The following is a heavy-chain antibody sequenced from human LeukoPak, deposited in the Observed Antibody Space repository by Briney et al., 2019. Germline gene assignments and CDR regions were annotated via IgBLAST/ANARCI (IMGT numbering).Heavy chain of an antibody. D-gene: IGHD1-26*01. Sequence: GGSLRLSCAASGFTFSSYAVSWVRQAPGKGLEWVSAISGSGRDTFYADSVKGRFTISRDNSKNTLFLQMNSLRAGDTAIYFCAYYTGTQGFDPWGQGTLVIVSS. V-gene: IGHV3-23*01. J-gene: IGHJ5*02. CDR3: AYYTGTQGFDP. CDR1: GFTFSSYA. CDR2: ISGSGRDT.